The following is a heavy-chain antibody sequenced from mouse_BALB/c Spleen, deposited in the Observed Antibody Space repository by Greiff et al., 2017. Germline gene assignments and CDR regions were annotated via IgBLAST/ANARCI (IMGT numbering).Heavy chain of an antibody. CDR3: ARSEGAYYGNHFDY. Sequence: EVKLVESGAELVKPGASVKLSCTASGFNIKDTYMHWVKQRPEQGLEWIGRIDPANGNTKYDPKFQGKATITADTSSNTAYLQLSSLTSEDTAVYYCARSEGAYYGNHFDYWGQGTTLTVSS. CDR1: GFNIKDTY. J-gene: IGHJ2*01. CDR2: IDPANGNT. V-gene: IGHV14-3*02. D-gene: IGHD2-10*01.